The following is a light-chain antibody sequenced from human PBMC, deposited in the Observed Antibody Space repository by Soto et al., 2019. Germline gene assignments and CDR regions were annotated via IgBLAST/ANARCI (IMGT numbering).Light chain of an antibody. CDR2: GAS. CDR3: QQYGSSPRT. V-gene: IGKV3-20*01. CDR1: QSVSSNF. Sequence: EIVLTQSPATLSLSPGEGATLSCRASQSVSSNFLAWYQQKPGQAPRLLISGASNRATGIPDRFSGSGSGTDFTLTISRLEPEDFAVYYCQQYGSSPRTFGQGTKVDI. J-gene: IGKJ1*01.